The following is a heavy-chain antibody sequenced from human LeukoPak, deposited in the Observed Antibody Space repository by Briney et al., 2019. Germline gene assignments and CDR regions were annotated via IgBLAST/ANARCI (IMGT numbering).Heavy chain of an antibody. CDR2: ISSSTNYI. D-gene: IGHD4-17*01. J-gene: IGHJ4*02. Sequence: KSGGSLRLSCAASGFTFSTYSMNWVRQAPGKGLEWVSFISSSTNYIYYADSVKGRFIISRDNAKKSLYLQMNSLRAEDTAVYYCARMSDYGADSDYWGQGTLVTVSS. V-gene: IGHV3-21*01. CDR3: ARMSDYGADSDY. CDR1: GFTFSTYS.